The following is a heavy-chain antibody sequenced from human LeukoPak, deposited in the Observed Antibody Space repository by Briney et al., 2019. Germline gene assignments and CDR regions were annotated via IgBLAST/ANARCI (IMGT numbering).Heavy chain of an antibody. CDR1: GFTFDDYA. CDR3: AKDTEMAALYYFDY. J-gene: IGHJ4*02. D-gene: IGHD5-24*01. Sequence: AGGSLRLSCAASGFTFDDYAMHWVRQAPGKGLEWVSGISWNSGSIGHADSVKGRFTISRDNAKNSLYLQMNSLRAEDTALYYCAKDTEMAALYYFDYWGQGTLDTVSS. CDR2: ISWNSGSI. V-gene: IGHV3-9*01.